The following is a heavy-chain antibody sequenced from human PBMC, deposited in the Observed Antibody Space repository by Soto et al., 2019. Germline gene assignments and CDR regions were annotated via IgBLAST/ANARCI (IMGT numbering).Heavy chain of an antibody. CDR3: ARLKPLWFGDDQRGMDV. CDR1: GFTFSSYE. D-gene: IGHD3-10*01. V-gene: IGHV3-48*03. Sequence: GGSLRLSCAASGFTFSSYEMNWVRQAPGKGLEWVSYISSSGSTIYYADSVKGRFTISRDDAKNSLYLQMNSLRAEDTAVYYCARLKPLWFGDDQRGMDVWGQGTTVTVSS. CDR2: ISSSGSTI. J-gene: IGHJ6*02.